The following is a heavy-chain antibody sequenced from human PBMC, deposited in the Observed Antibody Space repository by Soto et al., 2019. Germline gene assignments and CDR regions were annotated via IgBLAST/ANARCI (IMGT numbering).Heavy chain of an antibody. CDR1: GYTFTSYG. CDR2: ISAYNGNT. CDR3: ARRDRAAAGPYYFDY. V-gene: IGHV1-18*01. D-gene: IGHD6-13*01. J-gene: IGHJ4*02. Sequence: GASVKVSCKAFGYTFTSYGISWVRQAPEQGLEWMGWISAYNGNTNYAQKLQGRVTMTTDTSTSTAYMELRSLRSDDTAVYYCARRDRAAAGPYYFDYWGQGTLVTVSS.